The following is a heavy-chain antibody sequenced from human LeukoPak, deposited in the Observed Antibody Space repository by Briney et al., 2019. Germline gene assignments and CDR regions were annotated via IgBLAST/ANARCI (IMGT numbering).Heavy chain of an antibody. Sequence: GGSLTLSCAASGFTFSSFGMHWVRQAPGKGLEWVAVIWYDASNKYYVDSVKGRFTISRDNSKNTLYLQMNSLRDDDTAVYYCARSRGINYDSSGYAAFDIWGQGTMVTVSS. CDR3: ARSRGINYDSSGYAAFDI. CDR2: IWYDASNK. CDR1: GFTFSSFG. D-gene: IGHD3-22*01. V-gene: IGHV3-33*01. J-gene: IGHJ3*02.